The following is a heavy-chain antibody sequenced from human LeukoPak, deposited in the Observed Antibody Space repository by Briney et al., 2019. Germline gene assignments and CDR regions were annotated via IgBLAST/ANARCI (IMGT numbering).Heavy chain of an antibody. V-gene: IGHV4-59*08. Sequence: SETLSLTCTVSGGSISSYYWSWIRQPPGKGLEWIGYIYYSGSTNYNPSLKSRVTISVDTSKNQFSLKLSSVTAADTAVYYCARRGGIIMVRGAADAFDIWGQGTMVTVSS. J-gene: IGHJ3*02. CDR2: IYYSGST. D-gene: IGHD3-10*01. CDR3: ARRGGIIMVRGAADAFDI. CDR1: GGSISSYY.